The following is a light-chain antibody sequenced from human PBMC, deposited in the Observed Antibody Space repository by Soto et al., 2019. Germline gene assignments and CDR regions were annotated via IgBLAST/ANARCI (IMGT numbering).Light chain of an antibody. J-gene: IGKJ1*01. V-gene: IGKV1-5*01. CDR2: DAS. CDR1: QSISSW. Sequence: DSQMPQSPSTLSASVGDRVTITCRASQSISSWLAWYQQKPGKAPKLLIYDASSLESGVPSRFSGSGSGTEFTLTISSLQPDDFATYYCQQYNSYSQTFGQGNKVDI. CDR3: QQYNSYSQT.